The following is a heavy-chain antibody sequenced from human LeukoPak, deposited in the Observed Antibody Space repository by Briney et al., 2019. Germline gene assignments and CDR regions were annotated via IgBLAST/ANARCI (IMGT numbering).Heavy chain of an antibody. J-gene: IGHJ5*02. CDR3: ARASGAYCSSSTCPPSA. CDR1: GFTFSSYG. Sequence: GGSLRLSCAASGFTFSSYGMHWVRQAPGKGLGWVAVIWYDGSNKYYADSVKGRFTISRDNSKNTLYLQMNSLRAEDTAVYYCARASGAYCSSSTCPPSAWGQGTLVTVSS. D-gene: IGHD2-2*01. V-gene: IGHV3-33*01. CDR2: IWYDGSNK.